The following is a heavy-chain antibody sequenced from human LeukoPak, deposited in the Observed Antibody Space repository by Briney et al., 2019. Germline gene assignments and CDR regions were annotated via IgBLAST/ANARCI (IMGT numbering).Heavy chain of an antibody. D-gene: IGHD2-2*02. CDR2: IYPGDLDT. J-gene: IGHJ5*02. CDR1: GNSFTSYL. CDR3: ARRDKGNCSSRPCYSWFDP. Sequence: GESLKISCRGPGNSFTSYLIGWVRQMPGKGLEWRGIIYPGDLDTRYSRCFQGQVTMSADTSINTAYLEWSSLKASDTAMYYCARRDKGNCSSRPCYSWFDPWGQGNLVSVSS. V-gene: IGHV5-51*01.